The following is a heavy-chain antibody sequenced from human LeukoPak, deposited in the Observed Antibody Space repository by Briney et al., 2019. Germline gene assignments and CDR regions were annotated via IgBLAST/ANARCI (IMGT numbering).Heavy chain of an antibody. V-gene: IGHV3-13*01. CDR3: ARGRCSSTSCYFDY. CDR1: GFTFSSYD. D-gene: IGHD2-2*01. J-gene: IGHJ4*02. Sequence: GGSLRLSCAASGFTFSSYDMHWVRQATGKGLEWVSAIGTAGDTYYPGSVKGRFTISRENAKNSLYLQMNSLGAGDTAVYYCARGRCSSTSCYFDYWGQGTLVTVSS. CDR2: IGTAGDT.